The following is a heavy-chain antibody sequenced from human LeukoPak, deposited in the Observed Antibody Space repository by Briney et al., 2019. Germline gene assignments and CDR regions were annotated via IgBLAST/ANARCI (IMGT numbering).Heavy chain of an antibody. CDR3: GGGGGGGGDY. J-gene: IGHJ4*02. D-gene: IGHD3-16*01. V-gene: IGHV3-30-3*01. CDR2: ISYDGSNK. Sequence: GGSLRLSCAASGFTFSSYAMHWVRQAPGKGLEWVAVISYDGSNKYYADSVKGRFTISRDNSKNTLYLQMNSLRAEETAVYYCGGGGGGGGDYWGQGTLVTVSS. CDR1: GFTFSSYA.